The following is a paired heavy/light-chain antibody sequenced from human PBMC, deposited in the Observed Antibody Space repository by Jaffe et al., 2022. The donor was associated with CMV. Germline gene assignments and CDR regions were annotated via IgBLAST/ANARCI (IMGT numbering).Light chain of an antibody. CDR2: KAS. V-gene: IGKV1-5*03. J-gene: IGKJ2*01. CDR1: QSISSW. Sequence: DIQMTQSPSTLSASVGDSVTITCRASQSISSWLAWYQQKPGRAPKLLIQKASSLESGVPSRFSGSGSGTDFTLTISSLQPDDFATYYCQQYHSYPYTFGQGTKLEIK. CDR3: QQYHSYPYT.
Heavy chain of an antibody. CDR1: SGSFSGYY. V-gene: IGHV4-34*01. CDR3: ARDASGNSREGWFDP. D-gene: IGHD3-10*01. CDR2: INHSGST. J-gene: IGHJ5*02. Sequence: QVQLQQWGAGLLRPSETLLLTCAVYSGSFSGYYWSWIRLSPEKGLEWIGEINHSGSTDYNPSLKSRVTLSVDTSKNQFSLKLTSVTAADTAIYYCARDASGNSREGWFDPWGQGILVTVSS.